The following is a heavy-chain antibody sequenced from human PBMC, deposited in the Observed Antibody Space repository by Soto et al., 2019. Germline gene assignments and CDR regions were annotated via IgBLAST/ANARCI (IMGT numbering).Heavy chain of an antibody. CDR3: ARDGIIAARRGGIDY. CDR1: GFTFSSYS. CDR2: ISSSSSYI. D-gene: IGHD6-6*01. V-gene: IGHV3-21*01. J-gene: IGHJ4*02. Sequence: GGSLRLSCAASGFTFSSYSMNWVRQAPGKGLEWVSSISSSSSYIYYADSVKGRFTIPRDNAKNSLYLQMNSLRAEDTAVYYCARDGIIAARRGGIDYWGQGTLVTVSS.